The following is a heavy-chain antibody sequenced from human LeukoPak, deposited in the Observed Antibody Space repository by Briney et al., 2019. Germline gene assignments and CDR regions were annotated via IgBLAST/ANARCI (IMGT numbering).Heavy chain of an antibody. J-gene: IGHJ6*02. CDR1: GGSISSGGYY. CDR2: IYYSGST. Sequence: KSSETLSLTCTVSGGSISSGGYYWSWIRQHPGKGLEWIGYIYYSGSTYYNPSLKSRVTISVDTSKNQFSLKLNSVTAADTAVYYCARENEPVPPYYYCYGMDVWGQGTTVTVSS. V-gene: IGHV4-31*03. CDR3: ARENEPVPPYYYCYGMDV.